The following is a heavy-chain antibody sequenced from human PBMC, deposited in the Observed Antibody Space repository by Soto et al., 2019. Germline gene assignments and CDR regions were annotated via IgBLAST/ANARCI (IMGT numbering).Heavy chain of an antibody. CDR2: INPNSGGT. D-gene: IGHD3-10*01. Sequence: QVQLVQSGAEVKKPGASVKVSCKASGYTFTGYYMHWVRQAPGQGLEWMGWINPNSGGTNYAQKFQGWVTMTRDTSISTAYMELSRLRSDDTAVYYCARGRNMVRGVITENAFDIWGQGTMVTVSS. CDR3: ARGRNMVRGVITENAFDI. J-gene: IGHJ3*02. CDR1: GYTFTGYY. V-gene: IGHV1-2*04.